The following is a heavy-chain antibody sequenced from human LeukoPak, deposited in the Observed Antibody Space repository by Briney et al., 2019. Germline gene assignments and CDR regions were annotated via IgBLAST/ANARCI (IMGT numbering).Heavy chain of an antibody. V-gene: IGHV1-46*01. J-gene: IGHJ6*03. CDR2: INPSGGST. CDR3: ARDRPIVATIAAYYYYYYMDV. D-gene: IGHD5-12*01. CDR1: GYTFTSYY. Sequence: APVKVSCKASGYTFTSYYMHWVRQAPGQGLEWMGIINPSGGSTSYAQKFQGRVTMTRDMSTSTVYMELSSLRSEDTAVYYCARDRPIVATIAAYYYYYYMDVWGKGTTVTVSS.